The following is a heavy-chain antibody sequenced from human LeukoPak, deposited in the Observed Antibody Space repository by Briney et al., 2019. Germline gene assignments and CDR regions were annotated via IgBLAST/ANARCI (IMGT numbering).Heavy chain of an antibody. D-gene: IGHD1-14*01. Sequence: AETLSLTCSVSGRSVSRYYWLWIRESPGKGRECIGYIHNSGRTNYNPSLKRRVTGVVEKSKNHVPLRLSSVTAADTAVYYCARHGTISSESYFDYWGQGALVTVS. J-gene: IGHJ4*02. CDR1: GRSVSRYY. CDR3: ARHGTISSESYFDY. CDR2: IHNSGRT. V-gene: IGHV4-4*08.